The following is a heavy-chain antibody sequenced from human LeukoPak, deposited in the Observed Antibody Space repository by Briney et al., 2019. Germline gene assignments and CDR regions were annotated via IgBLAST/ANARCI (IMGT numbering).Heavy chain of an antibody. V-gene: IGHV4-30-4*01. CDR3: ARGYYDSIGYSSDAFDI. Sequence: SETLSLTCTVSGGSISSGDYYWSWIRQPPGKGLEWIGYIYYSGTTYYNPSLKSRVTTSVDTSKNQFSLKLTSVTAADTAVYYCARGYYDSIGYSSDAFDIWGQGTMVTVSS. J-gene: IGHJ3*02. CDR1: GGSISSGDYY. CDR2: IYYSGTT. D-gene: IGHD3-22*01.